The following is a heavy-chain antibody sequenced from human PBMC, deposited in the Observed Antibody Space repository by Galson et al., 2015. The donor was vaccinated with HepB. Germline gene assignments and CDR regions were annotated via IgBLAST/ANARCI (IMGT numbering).Heavy chain of an antibody. CDR3: AKAGSVEMATILFDY. D-gene: IGHD5-24*01. J-gene: IGHJ4*02. CDR2: ISGSGGST. CDR1: GFTFSSYA. V-gene: IGHV3-23*01. Sequence: SLRLSCAASGFTFSSYAMSWVRQAPGKGLEWVSAISGSGGSTYYADSVKGRFTISRDNSKNTLYLQMNSLRAEDTAVYYCAKAGSVEMATILFDYWGQGTLVTVSS.